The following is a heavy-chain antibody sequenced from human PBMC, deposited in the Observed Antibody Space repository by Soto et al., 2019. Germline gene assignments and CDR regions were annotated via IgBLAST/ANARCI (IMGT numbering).Heavy chain of an antibody. V-gene: IGHV1-69*12. CDR1: GGTFSSYA. CDR3: ARVYSAYAPPLNWFDP. Sequence: QVQLVQSGAEVKKPGSSVKVSCKASGGTFSSYAICWVRLAAGQGLERMGGIIPIVGTANYAQKFQGRVTVSAHESTSTAYMELSSLRSEDTAVEYCARVYSAYAPPLNWFDPWGQGTLVTGSS. CDR2: IIPIVGTA. J-gene: IGHJ5*02. D-gene: IGHD5-12*01.